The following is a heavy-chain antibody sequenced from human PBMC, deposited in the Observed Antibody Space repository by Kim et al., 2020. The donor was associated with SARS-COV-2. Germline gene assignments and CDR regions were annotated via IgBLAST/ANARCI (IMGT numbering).Heavy chain of an antibody. CDR3: VGGSGWNT. CDR2: TYYRSKWYN. Sequence: SQTLSLTCAISGDSVSSNSAAWNWIRQSPSRGLEWLGRTYYRSKWYNEYALSVKSRITINPDTSKNQFSLQLKSVTPEDTAVYYCVGGSGWNTWGPGTLVTVSS. V-gene: IGHV6-1*01. D-gene: IGHD6-19*01. CDR1: GDSVSSNSAA. J-gene: IGHJ5*02.